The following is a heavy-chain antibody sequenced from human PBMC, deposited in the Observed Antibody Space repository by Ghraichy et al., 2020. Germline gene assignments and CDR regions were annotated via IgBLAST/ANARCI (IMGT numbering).Heavy chain of an antibody. Sequence: GGSLRLSCAASGFTFSSYSMNWVRQAPGKGLEWVSYISSNSRTTYYADSVKGRFTISRDNAKNSLYLQMHSLRDEDTAVYYCARDRDDNWGTYRYTCDNWGRGTLVTVSS. J-gene: IGHJ4*02. CDR2: ISSNSRTT. CDR1: GFTFSSYS. D-gene: IGHD3-16*02. CDR3: ARDRDDNWGTYRYTCDN. V-gene: IGHV3-48*02.